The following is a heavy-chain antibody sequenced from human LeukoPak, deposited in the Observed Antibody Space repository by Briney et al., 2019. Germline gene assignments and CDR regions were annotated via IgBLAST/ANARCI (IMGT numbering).Heavy chain of an antibody. Sequence: GESPKISCKGSGYSFTNYWIGWVRQMPGKGLEWMGIIYPGDSDTRYSPSFQGQVTISADKSISTAYLQWSSLKASDTAMYYCARGPYSSSSNFDYWGQGTLVIVSS. CDR2: IYPGDSDT. CDR1: GYSFTNYW. CDR3: ARGPYSSSSNFDY. V-gene: IGHV5-51*01. D-gene: IGHD6-6*01. J-gene: IGHJ4*02.